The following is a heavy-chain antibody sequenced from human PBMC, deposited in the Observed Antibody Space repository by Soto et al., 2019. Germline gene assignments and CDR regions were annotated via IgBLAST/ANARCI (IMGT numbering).Heavy chain of an antibody. CDR3: AREAHYYNGMDV. CDR1: GDSVSSNIAS. Sequence: QVQLQQSGPGLVKPSQTLSLTCAISGDSVSSNIASWNWIRQSPSRGLEWLGRTYYRSKWYNEYVVSVKSRMTINPDSSQNQFSLQLNSVTPEDTAVYYCAREAHYYNGMDVWGQGTTVTVSS. CDR2: TYYRSKWYN. V-gene: IGHV6-1*01. J-gene: IGHJ6*02.